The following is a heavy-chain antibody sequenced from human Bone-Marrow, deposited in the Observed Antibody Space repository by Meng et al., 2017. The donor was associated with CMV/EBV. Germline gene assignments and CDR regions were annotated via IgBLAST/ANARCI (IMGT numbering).Heavy chain of an antibody. D-gene: IGHD3-10*01. CDR3: AKVKGRGYYFDY. J-gene: IGHJ4*02. CDR1: GFTFSSYA. Sequence: GESLKISCAASGFTFSSYAMSWVRQAPGKGLEWVSAISGSGGSTYYADSVKGRFTISRDNSKNTLYLQMNSLRAEDTAVYYCAKVKGRGYYFDYWGQGTRVTVSS. V-gene: IGHV3-23*01. CDR2: ISGSGGST.